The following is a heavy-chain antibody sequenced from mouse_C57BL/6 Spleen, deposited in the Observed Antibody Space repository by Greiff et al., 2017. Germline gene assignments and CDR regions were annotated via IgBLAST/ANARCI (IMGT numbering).Heavy chain of an antibody. J-gene: IGHJ3*01. CDR2: IRNKANNHAT. D-gene: IGHD2-2*01. Sequence: EVQLVESGGGLVQPGGSMKLSCAASGFTFSDAWMDWVRQSPEKGLEWVAEIRNKANNHATYYAESVKGRFTISRDDSKSSVYLQMNSLRAEDTGIYYCTRLYGYDRAWFAYWGQGTLVTVSA. CDR1: GFTFSDAW. V-gene: IGHV6-6*01. CDR3: TRLYGYDRAWFAY.